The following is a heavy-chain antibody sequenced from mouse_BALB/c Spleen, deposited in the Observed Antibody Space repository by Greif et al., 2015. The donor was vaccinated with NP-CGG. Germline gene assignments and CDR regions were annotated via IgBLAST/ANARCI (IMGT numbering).Heavy chain of an antibody. D-gene: IGHD1-1*01. CDR2: ISNGGGST. J-gene: IGHJ1*01. CDR3: ARHDYGSSYWYFDV. V-gene: IGHV5-12-2*01. Sequence: EVQVVESGGGLVQPGGSLKLSCAASGFTFSSYTMSWVRQTPEKRLEWVAYISNGGGSTYYPDTVKGRFTISRDNAKNTLYLQMSSLKSEDTAMYYCARHDYGSSYWYFDVWGAGTTVTVSS. CDR1: GFTFSSYT.